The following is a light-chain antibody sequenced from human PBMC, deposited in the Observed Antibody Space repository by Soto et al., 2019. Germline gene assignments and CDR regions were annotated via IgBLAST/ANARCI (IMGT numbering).Light chain of an antibody. CDR2: GAS. J-gene: IGKJ4*01. CDR1: QSVSSTY. Sequence: VLTPPPDTLSLSPGERATLSCRASQSVSSTYLAWYQQKPGQAPRLLIYGASSRATGIPDRFSGSGSGTVFTLPISGLEPEEFAVYYCEQSGSAPLTFGGGTKVHIK. CDR3: EQSGSAPLT. V-gene: IGKV3-20*01.